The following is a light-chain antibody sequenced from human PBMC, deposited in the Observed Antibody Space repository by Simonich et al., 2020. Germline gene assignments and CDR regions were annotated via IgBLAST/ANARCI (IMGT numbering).Light chain of an antibody. J-gene: IGKJ1*01. Sequence: IVLTQSPGTLSLSPGERATLSCKARQSVSSSYLAWYQQKPGLAPRLLIYEASSRATGIPDRFRGSGSGTDFTLTISRLEPEDFAVYYCQQYGSSPRTFGQGTKVEIK. CDR1: QSVSSSY. CDR3: QQYGSSPRT. V-gene: IGKV3D-20*01. CDR2: EAS.